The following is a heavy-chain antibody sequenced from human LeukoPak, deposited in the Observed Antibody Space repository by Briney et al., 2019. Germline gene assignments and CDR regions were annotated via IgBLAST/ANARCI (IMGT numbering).Heavy chain of an antibody. D-gene: IGHD3-10*01. CDR1: GDSISRNSAA. J-gene: IGHJ6*02. CDR2: TYYRSKWYT. CDR3: ARAYYSGSGNYYNNYGMDV. V-gene: IGHV6-1*01. Sequence: SQTLSLTCAISGDSISRNSAAWDWIRQSPSRGLEWLGRTYYRSKWYTDYAVSVKSRVAINPDTSKNQISLQVNSVTPEDTAVYYCARAYYSGSGNYYNNYGMDVWGQGTTVIVSS.